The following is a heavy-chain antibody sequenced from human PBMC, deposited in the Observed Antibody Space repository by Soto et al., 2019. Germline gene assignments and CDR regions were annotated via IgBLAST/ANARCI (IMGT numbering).Heavy chain of an antibody. V-gene: IGHV3-33*01. J-gene: IGHJ6*02. CDR2: IWYDGSNK. Sequence: QVQLVESGGGVVQPGRSLRLSCAASGFTFSSYGMHWVHQAPGKGLEWVAVIWYDGSNKYYADSVKGRFTISRDNSKNTLYLQMNSLRAEDTAVYYCARGMEDSSSWYGPHGMDVWGQGTTVTVSS. CDR1: GFTFSSYG. D-gene: IGHD6-13*01. CDR3: ARGMEDSSSWYGPHGMDV.